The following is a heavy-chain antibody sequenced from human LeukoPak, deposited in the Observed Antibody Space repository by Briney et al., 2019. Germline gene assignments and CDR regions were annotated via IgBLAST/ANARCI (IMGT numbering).Heavy chain of an antibody. CDR2: LSYSGTT. J-gene: IGHJ4*02. CDR3: ARGPSILWFGELIPNFDY. CDR1: GGSISSSDYY. V-gene: IGHV4-39*07. Sequence: SETLSLTCSVSGGSISSSDYYWGWIRQPPGKGLEWIGSLSYSGTTYYNPSLRSRVTISIDTSKNQFSLKLSSVTAADTAVYYCARGPSILWFGELIPNFDYWGQGTLVTVSS. D-gene: IGHD3-10*01.